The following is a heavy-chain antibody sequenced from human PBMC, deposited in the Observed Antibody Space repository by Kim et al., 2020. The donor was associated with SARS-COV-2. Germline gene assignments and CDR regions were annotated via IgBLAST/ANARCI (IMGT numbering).Heavy chain of an antibody. CDR2: ISAYNGNT. Sequence: ASVKVSCKASGYTFTSYGISWVRQAPGQGLEWMGWISAYNGNTNYAQKLQGRVTMTTDTSTSTAYMELRSLRSDDTAVYYCARDDDYGDYGDWFDPWGQGTLVTVSS. CDR1: GYTFTSYG. D-gene: IGHD4-17*01. J-gene: IGHJ5*02. V-gene: IGHV1-18*01. CDR3: ARDDDYGDYGDWFDP.